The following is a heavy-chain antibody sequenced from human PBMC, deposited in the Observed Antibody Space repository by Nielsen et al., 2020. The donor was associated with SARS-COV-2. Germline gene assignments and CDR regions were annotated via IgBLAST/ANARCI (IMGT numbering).Heavy chain of an antibody. CDR2: ISGGGEST. V-gene: IGHV3-23*01. CDR3: AREFALRDTAYFDY. CDR1: EFTFNNYA. J-gene: IGHJ4*02. Sequence: GESLKISCAASEFTFNNYAMSWVRQAPGKGLEWVSTISGGGESTRYADSVKGRFTISRDNSRNTVYLQMNSLRPEDTAVYYCAREFALRDTAYFDYWGQGTLVTVSS. D-gene: IGHD5-18*01.